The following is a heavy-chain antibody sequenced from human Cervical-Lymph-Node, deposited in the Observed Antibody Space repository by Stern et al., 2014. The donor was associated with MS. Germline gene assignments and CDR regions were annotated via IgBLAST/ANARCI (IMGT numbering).Heavy chain of an antibody. CDR1: GYTFTSYW. CDR3: ARQRYFDY. J-gene: IGHJ4*02. CDR2: IFPGGSDI. V-gene: IGHV5-51*07. Sequence: EVQLVESGPEVKRPGESLKISCQASGYTFTSYWIGWVHQMPGKGLEWLAVIFPGGSDIRNSPPFQGHVPIHAHKASSTAYWQWNKLKAAATAIYYCARQRYFDYWGQGTLVTVSS.